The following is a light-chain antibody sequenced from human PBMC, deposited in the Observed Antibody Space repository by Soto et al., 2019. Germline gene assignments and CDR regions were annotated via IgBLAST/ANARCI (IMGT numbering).Light chain of an antibody. CDR3: QQYNSYWT. V-gene: IGKV1-5*03. Sequence: DIQMTESPCTLSTSVGDRVTSACRASESISSWLDWYQQKPGKAPKLLIYTASSLESGVPSRFSGSGSGTEFTLTISSLQPDDFATYYCQQYNSYWTFGQGTKVDIK. CDR2: TAS. CDR1: ESISSW. J-gene: IGKJ1*01.